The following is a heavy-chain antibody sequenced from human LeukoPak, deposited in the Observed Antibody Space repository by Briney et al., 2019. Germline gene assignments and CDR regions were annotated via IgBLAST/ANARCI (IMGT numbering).Heavy chain of an antibody. V-gene: IGHV3-30*04. J-gene: IGHJ4*02. CDR1: GGTFSSYA. CDR2: ISYDGSNK. CDR3: ARDADIAVAGHFDY. Sequence: SCKASGGTFSSYAMHWVRQAPGKGLEWVALISYDGSNKYYADSVKGRFTISRDNSKNTLYLQMTSLRAEDTAVCYCARDADIAVAGHFDYWGQGTLVTVSS. D-gene: IGHD6-19*01.